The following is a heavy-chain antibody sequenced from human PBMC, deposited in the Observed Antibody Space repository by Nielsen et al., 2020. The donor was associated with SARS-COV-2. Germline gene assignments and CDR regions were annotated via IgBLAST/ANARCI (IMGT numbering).Heavy chain of an antibody. CDR2: VSHSGTT. V-gene: IGHV4-4*01. Sequence: GSLRLSCAVSGDSVSSHDWWTWVRQSPGKGLEWIGEVSHSGTTNYNPSLKGRVTLSMDKSKSQFSLRLTSVSAADTAVYFCARGDLVVVPSPVLGLGPIFYYFSLDVWGKGTTVIVSS. J-gene: IGHJ6*03. CDR3: ARGDLVVVPSPVLGLGPIFYYFSLDV. CDR1: GDSVSSHDW. D-gene: IGHD2-2*01.